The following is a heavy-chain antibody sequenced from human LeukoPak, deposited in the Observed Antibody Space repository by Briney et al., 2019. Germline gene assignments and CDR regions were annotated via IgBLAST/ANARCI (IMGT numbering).Heavy chain of an antibody. CDR2: ISAYNGHT. V-gene: IGHV1-18*01. Sequence: ASVKVFCKASGYTFTSYGISWVRQAPGQGLEWMGYISAYNGHTNYAQNLQGRVTMTTDTSTSTAYMELRSLRSDDTAVYYCAKKPLGELSLQLDYWGQGILVTVSS. D-gene: IGHD3-16*02. CDR3: AKKPLGELSLQLDY. CDR1: GYTFTSYG. J-gene: IGHJ4*02.